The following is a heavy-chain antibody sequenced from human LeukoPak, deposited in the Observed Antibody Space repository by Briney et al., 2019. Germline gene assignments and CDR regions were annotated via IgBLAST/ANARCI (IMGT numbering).Heavy chain of an antibody. J-gene: IGHJ6*03. Sequence: ASVKVSCKSSAYTFTGYYVHWVRQAPGQGLEWMGWINPNSGDTNYAPKFQGRVTMTRVTSVNTAYMELSRLRFDDTAVYYCARDHDFWSGSPHYMDVWGKGTTVTVSS. CDR2: INPNSGDT. CDR1: AYTFTGYY. D-gene: IGHD3-3*01. V-gene: IGHV1-2*02. CDR3: ARDHDFWSGSPHYMDV.